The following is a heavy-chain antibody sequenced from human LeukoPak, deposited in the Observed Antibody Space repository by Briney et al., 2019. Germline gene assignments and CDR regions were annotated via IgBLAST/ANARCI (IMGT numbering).Heavy chain of an antibody. CDR3: AGGRKMAAAGTESPALFDY. Sequence: GASVKVSCKASGYTFTAYYMHGVRQAPGQGLEWMGWINPNSGDTSYEQEFQGRVTMTRDTSISTAYMELNSLTSDDTAAYYCAGGRKMAAAGTESPALFDYWGQGTLVAVSS. CDR1: GYTFTAYY. V-gene: IGHV1-2*02. J-gene: IGHJ4*02. CDR2: INPNSGDT. D-gene: IGHD6-13*01.